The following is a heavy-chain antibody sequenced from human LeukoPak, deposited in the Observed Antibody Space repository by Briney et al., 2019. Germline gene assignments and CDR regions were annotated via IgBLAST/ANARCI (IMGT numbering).Heavy chain of an antibody. CDR3: ARGVVPAARGFTAIDY. CDR1: GYTFTGYY. J-gene: IGHJ4*02. D-gene: IGHD2-2*01. V-gene: IGHV1-2*02. CDR2: INPNSGGT. Sequence: ASVKVSCKASGYTFTGYYMHWVRQAPGQGLEWMGWINPNSGGTNYAQKFQGRVTMTSDTSISTAYMELSRLRSDDTAVYHCARGVVPAARGFTAIDYWGQGTLVTVSS.